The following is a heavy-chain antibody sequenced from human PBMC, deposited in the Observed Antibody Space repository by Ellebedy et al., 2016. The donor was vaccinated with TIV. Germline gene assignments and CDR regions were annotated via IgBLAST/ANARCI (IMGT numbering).Heavy chain of an antibody. CDR3: ARGDSTSWYANYYYYGMDV. J-gene: IGHJ6*02. V-gene: IGHV3-74*01. CDR1: GFSFRDYA. CDR2: VNYDGTDT. Sequence: GGSLRLSXAASGFSFRDYAMCWVRQAPGKGLVWVARVNYDGTDTRYADSVKGRFTISRDNAKYTLYLQMNSLRAEDTAVYYCARGDSTSWYANYYYYGMDVWGQGTTVTVSS. D-gene: IGHD6-13*01.